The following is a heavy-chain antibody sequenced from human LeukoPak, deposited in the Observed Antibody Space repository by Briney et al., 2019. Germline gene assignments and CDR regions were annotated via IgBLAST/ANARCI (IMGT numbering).Heavy chain of an antibody. V-gene: IGHV3-30*02. D-gene: IGHD1-20*01. CDR3: ARDRGVTGTIGAFDI. CDR1: GFTFSSYG. Sequence: GGSLRLSRAASGFTFSSYGMHWVRQAPGKGLEWVAFIRYDGSNKYYADSVKGRFTISRDNSKNTLYLQMNSLRSEDTAVYYCARDRGVTGTIGAFDIWGQGTMVTVSS. J-gene: IGHJ3*02. CDR2: IRYDGSNK.